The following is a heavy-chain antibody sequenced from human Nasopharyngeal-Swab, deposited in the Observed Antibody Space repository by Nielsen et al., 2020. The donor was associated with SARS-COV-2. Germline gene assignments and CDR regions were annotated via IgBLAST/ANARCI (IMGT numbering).Heavy chain of an antibody. V-gene: IGHV4-4*02. J-gene: IGHJ4*02. Sequence: VRQAPGKGLEWIGEMYHSGSTNYNPSLKSRVTISVDKSKNQFSLKLSSATAADTAVYYCASLYSSGWPRPGYWGQGTLVTVSS. CDR2: MYHSGST. D-gene: IGHD6-19*01. CDR3: ASLYSSGWPRPGY.